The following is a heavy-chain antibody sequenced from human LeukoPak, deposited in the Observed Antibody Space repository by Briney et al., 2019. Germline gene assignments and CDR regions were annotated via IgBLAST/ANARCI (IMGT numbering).Heavy chain of an antibody. D-gene: IGHD3-10*01. CDR2: ISSSGSTI. Sequence: GGSLRLSCAASGFTFSSYSMNWVRQAPGKGLEWVSYISSSGSTIYYADSVKGRFTISRDNAKNSLYLQMNSLRAEDTAVYYCARDHPLGLLWFGELGDAFDIWGQGTMVTVSS. CDR1: GFTFSSYS. V-gene: IGHV3-48*04. CDR3: ARDHPLGLLWFGELGDAFDI. J-gene: IGHJ3*02.